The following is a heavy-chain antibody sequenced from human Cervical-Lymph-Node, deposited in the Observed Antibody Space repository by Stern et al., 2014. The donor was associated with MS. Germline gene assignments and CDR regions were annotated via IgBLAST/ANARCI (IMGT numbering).Heavy chain of an antibody. CDR2: INVYNGDT. V-gene: IGHV1-18*01. D-gene: IGHD6-6*01. Sequence: VRLVESGAEVKKPGASVKVSCKASGYTFTTYAISWVRLAPGQGLEWMGWINVYNGDTNYAQNLQGRVTMTTDTSTRTAYMELRSLRSDDTAVYYCARGRVSYSSSSSLDNWGQGTLVTVSS. CDR3: ARGRVSYSSSSSLDN. CDR1: GYTFTTYA. J-gene: IGHJ4*02.